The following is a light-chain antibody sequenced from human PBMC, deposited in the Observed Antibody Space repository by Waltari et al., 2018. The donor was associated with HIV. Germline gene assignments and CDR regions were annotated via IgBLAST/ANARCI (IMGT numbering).Light chain of an antibody. CDR3: QQYNPYPFP. Sequence: DIQMTQSPSSLSASVGDRDTVTGRASAGISNCLAWFQQKPGKAPESLIYGAFSLQDGVPSQFGGSGSGTDFTLTISRLQPYDFATYTCQQYNPYPFPFGPGTQV. CDR1: AGISNC. CDR2: GAF. V-gene: IGKV1-16*02. J-gene: IGKJ3*01.